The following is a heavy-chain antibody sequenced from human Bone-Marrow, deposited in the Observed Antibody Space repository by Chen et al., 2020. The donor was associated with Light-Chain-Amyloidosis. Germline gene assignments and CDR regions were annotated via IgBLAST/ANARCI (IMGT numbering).Heavy chain of an antibody. Sequence: QVQLVQSGAEVKKPGASVKVSCKASGYTFTSYDINWVRQATGQGLEWMGWMNPNSGNTGYAQKFQGRVTMTRNTSISTAYMELSSLRSEDTAVYYCARGEWELPANYYYYYGMDVWGQGTTVTVSS. CDR3: ARGEWELPANYYYYYGMDV. D-gene: IGHD1-26*01. CDR1: GYTFTSYD. V-gene: IGHV1-8*01. CDR2: MNPNSGNT. J-gene: IGHJ6*02.